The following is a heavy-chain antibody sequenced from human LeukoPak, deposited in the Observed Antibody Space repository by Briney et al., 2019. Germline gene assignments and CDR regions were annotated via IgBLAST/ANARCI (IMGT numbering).Heavy chain of an antibody. D-gene: IGHD6-13*01. CDR3: ARIRPRSAYSSSLDY. J-gene: IGHJ4*02. V-gene: IGHV4-30-2*01. Sequence: SQTLSLTCTVSGGSISSGGYYWSWIRQPPGKGLEWIGYIYRSGSTYYNPSLKSRVTISVDRSKNQFSLKLSSVTAADTAVYYCARIRPRSAYSSSLDYWGQGTLVTVSS. CDR1: GGSISSGGYY. CDR2: IYRSGST.